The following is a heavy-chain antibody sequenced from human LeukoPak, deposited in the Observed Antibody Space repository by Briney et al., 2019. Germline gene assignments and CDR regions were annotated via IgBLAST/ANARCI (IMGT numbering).Heavy chain of an antibody. V-gene: IGHV3-30*04. J-gene: IGHJ4*02. CDR2: IGYYGVNK. D-gene: IGHD3-16*01. CDR3: AIDFLGGAPDYFDN. Sequence: GGSLRLSCAASGFTFSSYPMHWVRQAPGKGLEWVAVIGYYGVNKFYTVSVERLFTISRDDYNNTLYLQMDSLRAEDRALYYCAIDFLGGAPDYFDNWGQGTLVTVSS. CDR1: GFTFSSYP.